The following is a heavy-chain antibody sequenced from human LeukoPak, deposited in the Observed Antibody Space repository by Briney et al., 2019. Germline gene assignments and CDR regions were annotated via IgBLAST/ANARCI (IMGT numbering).Heavy chain of an antibody. J-gene: IGHJ2*01. CDR2: IYYSGST. V-gene: IGHV4-59*01. CDR1: GGSISSYY. CDR3: ARGLSGRGSWFFDL. Sequence: SETQSLTCTVSGGSISSYYWSWIRQPPGKGLEWIGYIYYSGSTNYNPSLKSRVTISVDTSKNQFSLKLSSVTAADTAVYYCARGLSGRGSWFFDLWGRGTLVTVSS. D-gene: IGHD1-26*01.